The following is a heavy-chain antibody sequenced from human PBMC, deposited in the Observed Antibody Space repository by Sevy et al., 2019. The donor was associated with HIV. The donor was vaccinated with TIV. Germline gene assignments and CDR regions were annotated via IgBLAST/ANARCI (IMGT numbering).Heavy chain of an antibody. CDR3: ATPYDFWSGSRYYMDV. CDR2: ISGSGGST. CDR1: GFTFSSYA. J-gene: IGHJ6*03. D-gene: IGHD3-3*01. V-gene: IGHV3-23*01. Sequence: GGSLRLSCAASGFTFSSYAMSWVRQAPGKGLEWVSAISGSGGSTYYADSGKGRFTISRDNSKNTLYLQMNSLRAEDTAVYYCATPYDFWSGSRYYMDVWGKGTTVTVSS.